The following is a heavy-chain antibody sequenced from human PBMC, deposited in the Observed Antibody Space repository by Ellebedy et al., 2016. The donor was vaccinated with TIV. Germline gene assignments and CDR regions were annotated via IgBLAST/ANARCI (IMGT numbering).Heavy chain of an antibody. Sequence: GESLKISCAASGFPFDSYVMNWVRQAPGKGLEWVALISYDGSNKYFADSVQGRFTISRDNSQNTLYLLMNSLIGDDTAIYYCAIALNHVDTVSTAPLDCWGQGTLVTVSS. CDR1: GFPFDSYV. CDR2: ISYDGSNK. V-gene: IGHV3-30*04. CDR3: AIALNHVDTVSTAPLDC. D-gene: IGHD5/OR15-5a*01. J-gene: IGHJ4*02.